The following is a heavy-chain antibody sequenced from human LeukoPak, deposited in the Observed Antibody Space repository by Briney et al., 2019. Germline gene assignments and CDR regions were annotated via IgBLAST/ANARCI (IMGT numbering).Heavy chain of an antibody. CDR2: IKQDGSVK. CDR3: VREWLANS. Sequence: GGSLRLSCAASGLAFSSYWMGWVRQAPGKGLEWVANIKQDGSVKNYVDSVKGRFTISRDNAKSSLYLQMNSLRAEDTAVYYCVREWLANSWGQGTLVTVSS. D-gene: IGHD3-22*01. V-gene: IGHV3-7*01. J-gene: IGHJ4*02. CDR1: GLAFSSYW.